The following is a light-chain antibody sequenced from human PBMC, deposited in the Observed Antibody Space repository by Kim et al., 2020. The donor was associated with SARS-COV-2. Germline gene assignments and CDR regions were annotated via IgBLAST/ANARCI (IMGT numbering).Light chain of an antibody. V-gene: IGLV10-54*01. CDR3: SAWDSSLSTWV. CDR2: RNN. J-gene: IGLJ3*02. CDR1: SNNVGNEG. Sequence: QTATLTCTGNSNNVGNEGAAWLQQHQGHPPKLLSYRNNNRPSGISERLSASTSGYTASLTITGLQPEDEADYYCSAWDSSLSTWVFGGGTQLTVL.